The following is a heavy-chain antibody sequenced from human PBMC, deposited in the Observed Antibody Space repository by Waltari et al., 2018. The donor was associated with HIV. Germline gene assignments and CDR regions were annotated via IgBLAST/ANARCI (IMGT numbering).Heavy chain of an antibody. D-gene: IGHD3-16*01. CDR1: GFTFCNFS. Sequence: EVHLLESGGGLVKPGGSLRLSCEVSGFTFCNFSISWVRQAPGKGLEWVSSISSSHTQMSYADSVKGRLTIFRDNAKKSLYLQMNSLRDEDTAVYYCVRGAGRDLLLFGGDFWGQGTLVTVSS. V-gene: IGHV3-21*01. J-gene: IGHJ4*02. CDR3: VRGAGRDLLLFGGDF. CDR2: ISSSHTQM.